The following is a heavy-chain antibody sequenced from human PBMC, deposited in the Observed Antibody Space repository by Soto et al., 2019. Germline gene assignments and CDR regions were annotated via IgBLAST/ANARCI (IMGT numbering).Heavy chain of an antibody. CDR1: GFTFSSYA. CDR3: ARSLELGLVDYGMDV. J-gene: IGHJ6*02. V-gene: IGHV3-74*01. CDR2: ISSDGSNT. Sequence: PGGSLRLSCAASGFTFSSYAMHWVRQAPGKGLVWVARISSDGSNTSYADSVKGRFTISRDNAKNTLYLQMNSLRAEDTAVYYCARSLELGLVDYGMDVWGQGTTVTVSS. D-gene: IGHD6-19*01.